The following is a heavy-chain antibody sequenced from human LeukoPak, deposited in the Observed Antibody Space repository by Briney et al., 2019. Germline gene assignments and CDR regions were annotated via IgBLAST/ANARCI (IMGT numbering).Heavy chain of an antibody. V-gene: IGHV3-23*01. CDR2: ISGSGGST. CDR3: AKQNWRLRFDY. CDR1: GFSFSYYG. J-gene: IGHJ4*02. D-gene: IGHD1-1*01. Sequence: GGSLRLSCAASGFSFSYYGMNWVRQAPGKGLEWVSAISGSGGSTYYADSVKGRFTISRDNSKNTLYLQMNSLRAEDTAVYYCAKQNWRLRFDYWGQGTLVTVSS.